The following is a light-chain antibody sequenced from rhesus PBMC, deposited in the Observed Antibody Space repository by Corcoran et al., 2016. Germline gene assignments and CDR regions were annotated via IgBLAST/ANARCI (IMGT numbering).Light chain of an antibody. Sequence: DIQLTQSPSSLSASVGDRVTITCRASQGINSYLAWYQQKSGKAPKLLIYDSSNLQSGVPSRVIGSGSGTAFTLPISGLRPKDFATYYCQQRNSYPWTFGQGAKVEI. V-gene: IGKV1-38*01. CDR3: QQRNSYPWT. J-gene: IGKJ1*01. CDR2: DSS. CDR1: QGINSY.